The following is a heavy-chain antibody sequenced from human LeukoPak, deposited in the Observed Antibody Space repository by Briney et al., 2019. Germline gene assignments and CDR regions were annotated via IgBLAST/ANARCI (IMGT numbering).Heavy chain of an antibody. CDR3: ARDIGVAAAGYFDY. CDR1: AYSISSGYY. V-gene: IGHV4-61*01. J-gene: IGHJ4*02. D-gene: IGHD6-13*01. CDR2: IYYSGST. Sequence: MPSETLSLTCTVPAYSISSGYYWGWIRQPPGKGLEWIRYIYYSGSTNYNPSLKSRVTISVDTSKNQFSLKLSSVTAADTAVYYCARDIGVAAAGYFDYWGQGTLVTVSS.